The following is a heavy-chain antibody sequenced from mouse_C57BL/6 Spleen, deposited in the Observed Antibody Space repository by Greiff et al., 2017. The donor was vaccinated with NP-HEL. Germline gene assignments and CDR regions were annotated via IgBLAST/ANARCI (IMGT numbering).Heavy chain of an antibody. V-gene: IGHV7-3*01. CDR3: ARSSPYAMDY. J-gene: IGHJ4*01. Sequence: EVHLVESGGGLVQPGGSLRLSCAASGFPFPDYYLSWVRQPPGKALEWLGFIRNKANGYPTEYRASVKGLFTISRDNTQSILYLQMNALRAEDSATYYWARSSPYAMDYWGQGTSVTVS. CDR1: GFPFPDYY. CDR2: IRNKANGYPT. D-gene: IGHD1-1*01.